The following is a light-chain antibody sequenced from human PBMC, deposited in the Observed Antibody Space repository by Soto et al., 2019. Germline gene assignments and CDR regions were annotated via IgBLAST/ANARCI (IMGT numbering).Light chain of an antibody. J-gene: IGKJ2*01. CDR2: GSS. CDR1: QTVSNNY. Sequence: EVVLTQSPGTLSLSPGERATLSCRASQTVSNNYLAWYQHKPGQSPKLLIFGSSDRATGIPDRFSGSGSGTDFTLTISRLEPEDFAVYDCQQYGSSPPYTFGQGTKLEIK. V-gene: IGKV3-20*01. CDR3: QQYGSSPPYT.